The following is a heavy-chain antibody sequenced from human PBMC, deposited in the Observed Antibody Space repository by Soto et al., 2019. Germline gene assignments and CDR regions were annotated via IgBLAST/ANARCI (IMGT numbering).Heavy chain of an antibody. CDR1: GYTFTGYY. CDR2: INPNSGGT. J-gene: IGHJ4*02. V-gene: IGHV1-2*02. CDR3: ARVVGPLYSFYFDY. Sequence: ASVKVSCKASGYTFTGYYMHWVRQAPGQGLEWMGWINPNSGGTNYAQKFQGRVTMTRDTSISTAYMELSRLRSDDTAVYYCARVVGPLYSFYFDYWGQVTLVTVSS. D-gene: IGHD1-26*01.